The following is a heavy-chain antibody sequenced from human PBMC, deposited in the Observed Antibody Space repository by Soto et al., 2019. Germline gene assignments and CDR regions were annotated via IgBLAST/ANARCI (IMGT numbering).Heavy chain of an antibody. Sequence: QVQLVQSGAEVKKPGASVKVSCNTSGYTFTAYYMHWVRQAPGQGLAWMGWINPKSGGTNYAQKVQGWVTLTRDTSSSTAYMELSRLTSDETAVYYCARDSIYNSYGTYFDYWGQGTLVTVSS. CDR1: GYTFTAYY. CDR3: ARDSIYNSYGTYFDY. V-gene: IGHV1-2*04. CDR2: INPKSGGT. D-gene: IGHD5-18*01. J-gene: IGHJ4*02.